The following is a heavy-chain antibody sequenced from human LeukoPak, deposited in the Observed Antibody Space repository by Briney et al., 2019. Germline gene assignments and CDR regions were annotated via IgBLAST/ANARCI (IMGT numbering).Heavy chain of an antibody. CDR2: IYYSGST. J-gene: IGHJ5*02. Sequence: SETLSLTCTVSGGSISSYYWSWIRQPPGKGLEWIGYIYYSGSTNYNPSLKSRVTISVDTSKNQFSLKLSSVTAADTAVYYCARDLLGYCSGGSCDNWFDPWGQGTLVTVSS. V-gene: IGHV4-59*01. CDR1: GGSISSYY. D-gene: IGHD2-15*01. CDR3: ARDLLGYCSGGSCDNWFDP.